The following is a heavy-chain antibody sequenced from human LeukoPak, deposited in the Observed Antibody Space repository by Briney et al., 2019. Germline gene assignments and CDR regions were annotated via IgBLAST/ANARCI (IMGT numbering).Heavy chain of an antibody. CDR1: GFTFSSYS. J-gene: IGHJ4*02. D-gene: IGHD5-12*01. CDR2: ISSRSSYI. Sequence: PGGSLRLSCAASGFTFSSYSMNWVRQAPGKGLEWVSSISSRSSYIYYTDSVKGRFTISRDNAENSLHLQMNSLRAEDTALYYCARGSTGGYSGYDATRKYFDYWGQGTLVTVSS. CDR3: ARGSTGGYSGYDATRKYFDY. V-gene: IGHV3-21*01.